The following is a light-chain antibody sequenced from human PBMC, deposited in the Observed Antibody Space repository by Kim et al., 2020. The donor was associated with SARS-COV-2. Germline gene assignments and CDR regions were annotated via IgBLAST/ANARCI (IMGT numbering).Light chain of an antibody. CDR1: RRDGGGCIE. V-gene: IGLV2-11*01. CDR3: CSYAGSYTPYV. CDR2: DGS. J-gene: IGLJ1*01. Sequence: SATQSGTVARRDGGGCIEVSGNQQHPGKAPKLMIYDGSKRPSGVPDRFAGSKSVNTASLTISGLQAEDEADYYCCSYAGSYTPYVFGTGTKVTVL.